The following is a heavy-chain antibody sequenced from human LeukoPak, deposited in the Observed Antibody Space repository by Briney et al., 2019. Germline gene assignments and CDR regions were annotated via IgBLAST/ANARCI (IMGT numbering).Heavy chain of an antibody. J-gene: IGHJ3*02. CDR3: ARGVVVAAITGPDAFDI. V-gene: IGHV4-59*01. CDR2: IYYSGST. D-gene: IGHD2-15*01. CDR1: GGSISSYY. Sequence: SETLSLTCTVSGGSISSYYWSWIRQPPGKGLEWIGYIYYSGSTNYNPSLKSRVTISVDTSKNQFSLKLSSVTAADTAVYYCARGVVVAAITGPDAFDIWGQGTMVTVSS.